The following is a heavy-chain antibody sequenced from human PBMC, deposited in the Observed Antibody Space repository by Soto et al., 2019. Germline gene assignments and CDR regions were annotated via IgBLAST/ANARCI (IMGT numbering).Heavy chain of an antibody. CDR3: ARLGYYDFWSGYLPYYYYMDV. V-gene: IGHV3-64*01. J-gene: IGHJ6*03. CDR2: ISSNGGST. CDR1: GFTFSSYA. Sequence: GGSLRLSCAASGFTFSSYAMHWVRQAPGKGLEYVSAISSNGGSTYYANSVKGRFTISRDNSKNTLYLQMGSLRAEDMAVYYCARLGYYDFWSGYLPYYYYMDVWGKGTTVTVSS. D-gene: IGHD3-3*01.